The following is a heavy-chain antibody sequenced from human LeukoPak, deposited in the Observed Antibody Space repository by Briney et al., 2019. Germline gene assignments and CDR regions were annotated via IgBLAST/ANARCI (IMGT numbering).Heavy chain of an antibody. D-gene: IGHD4/OR15-4a*01. CDR3: AKVAYGAYTDFDY. J-gene: IGHJ4*02. CDR1: GFTFSSYA. V-gene: IGHV3-23*01. CDR2: ISGSGGTT. Sequence: GGSLRLSCAASGFTFSSYAMSWVRQAPGKGLEWVSAISGSGGTTYYADSVKGRFTFSRDNSKDTLYLQMNSLRAEDTAVNYCAKVAYGAYTDFDYWGQGTLVTVSS.